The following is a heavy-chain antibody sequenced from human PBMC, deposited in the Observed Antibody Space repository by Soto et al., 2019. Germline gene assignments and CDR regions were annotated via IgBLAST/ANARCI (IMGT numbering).Heavy chain of an antibody. CDR2: INPNSGGT. CDR1: GYTFTGYY. D-gene: IGHD3-10*01. CDR3: ATAQYYYGSGSYYNGYYGMDA. J-gene: IGHJ6*02. V-gene: IGHV1-2*02. Sequence: ASVKVSCKASGYTFTGYYMHWVRQAPGQGLEWMGWINPNSGGTNYAQKFQGRVTMTRDTSISTAYMELSRLRSDDTAVYYCATAQYYYGSGSYYNGYYGMDAWGQGTTVTVSS.